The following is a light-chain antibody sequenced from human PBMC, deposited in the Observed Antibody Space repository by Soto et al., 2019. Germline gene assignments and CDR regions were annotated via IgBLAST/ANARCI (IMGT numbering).Light chain of an antibody. CDR1: DIGSKG. Sequence: SYVLTQPPSVSVAPGKTASISCGGNDIGSKGVHWYQQKPGQAPVLVIYSDTDLPPVITERFSGSNSANLATLTISRVEAGDEAGYYCQVWDSGSAHVVFGGGTKLTVL. V-gene: IGLV3-21*01. J-gene: IGLJ2*01. CDR3: QVWDSGSAHVV. CDR2: SDT.